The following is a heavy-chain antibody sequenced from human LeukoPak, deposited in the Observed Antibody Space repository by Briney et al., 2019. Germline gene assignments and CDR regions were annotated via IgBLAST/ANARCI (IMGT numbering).Heavy chain of an antibody. CDR1: GGSFSGYY. J-gene: IGHJ4*02. D-gene: IGHD2-15*01. Sequence: PSETLSLTCAVYGGSFSGYYWSWIRQPPGKGLEWIGEINHSGSTNYNPSLKSRVTISVDTSKNQLSLRLTSVTAADTAVYYCARHPFATPFDHWGRGTLVTVSS. V-gene: IGHV4-34*01. CDR2: INHSGST. CDR3: ARHPFATPFDH.